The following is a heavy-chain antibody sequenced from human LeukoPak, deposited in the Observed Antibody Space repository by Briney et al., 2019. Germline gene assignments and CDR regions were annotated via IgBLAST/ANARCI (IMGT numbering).Heavy chain of an antibody. Sequence: GQPLQISSQGSRYTFTTSWISWVRPMPGNGLEWMGTLDPSDSYNNYSPSFQGTVNISADRSISTAYLQWSSLKASDTAMYYCARGGRTFDIWGQGTMVTV. CDR3: ARGGRTFDI. D-gene: IGHD3-16*01. J-gene: IGHJ3*02. CDR2: LDPSDSYN. V-gene: IGHV5-10-1*01. CDR1: RYTFTTSW.